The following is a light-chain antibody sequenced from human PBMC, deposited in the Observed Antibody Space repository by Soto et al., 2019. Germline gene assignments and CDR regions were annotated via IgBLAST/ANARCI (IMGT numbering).Light chain of an antibody. CDR1: QSASTF. J-gene: IGKJ1*01. Sequence: IHMTDAPSTLSASVLYRVTITFLASQSASTFLAWYQQKPGQAPKLLIYDASTLQSGVPSRFSASGSGTEFALTISGLQPDDFAVYYCQQYNRYAVTFGQGTKVDIK. CDR2: DAS. V-gene: IGKV1-5*01. CDR3: QQYNRYAVT.